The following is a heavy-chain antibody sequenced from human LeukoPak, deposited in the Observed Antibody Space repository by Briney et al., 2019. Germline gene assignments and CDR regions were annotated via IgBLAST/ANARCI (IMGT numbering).Heavy chain of an antibody. J-gene: IGHJ4*02. CDR2: IYYSGVT. D-gene: IGHD6-13*01. Sequence: SETLSLTCTVSGASISSYYWTWIRQPPGKGLEWIGYIYYSGVTKYNPSFKSRVTISVDTSKNQFSLKLTSVNAADTAVYSCARYSSSLVGFDYWGQGTLVTVSS. CDR3: ARYSSSLVGFDY. V-gene: IGHV4-59*12. CDR1: GASISSYY.